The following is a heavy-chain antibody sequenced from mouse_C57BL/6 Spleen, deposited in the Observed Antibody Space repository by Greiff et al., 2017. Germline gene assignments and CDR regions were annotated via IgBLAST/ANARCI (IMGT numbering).Heavy chain of an antibody. D-gene: IGHD1-1*01. Sequence: QVQLKQSGAELVKPGASVKISCKASGYAFSSYWMNWVKQRPGKGLEWIGQIYPGDGDTNYNGKFKGKATLTADKSSSTAYMQLSSLTSEDSAVYFCARSLYYGSSYVIDYWGQGTTLTVSS. J-gene: IGHJ2*01. CDR2: IYPGDGDT. CDR1: GYAFSSYW. V-gene: IGHV1-80*01. CDR3: ARSLYYGSSYVIDY.